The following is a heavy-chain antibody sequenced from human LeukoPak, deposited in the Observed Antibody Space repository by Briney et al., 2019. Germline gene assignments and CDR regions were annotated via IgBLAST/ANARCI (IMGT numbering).Heavy chain of an antibody. Sequence: PSETLSLTCAVYGGSFSGYYWSWIRQPPGKGLEWIGEINHSGSTNYNPSLKSRVTISVDTSKNQFSLKLSSVTAADTAVYYCARGRYTAMAEIDYWGQGTLVTVSS. CDR3: ARGRYTAMAEIDY. V-gene: IGHV4-34*01. CDR2: INHSGST. D-gene: IGHD5-18*01. CDR1: GGSFSGYY. J-gene: IGHJ4*02.